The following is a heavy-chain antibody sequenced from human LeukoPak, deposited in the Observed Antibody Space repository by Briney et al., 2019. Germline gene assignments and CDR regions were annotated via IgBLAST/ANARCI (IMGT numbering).Heavy chain of an antibody. D-gene: IGHD3-10*02. CDR2: ISYDGCNK. CDR3: AELGITMIGGV. Sequence: GGSLRLSCAASGFTFNTYTMHWGRQAPGKGLEWVAVISYDGCNKYYADSVKGRFTISRDNAKNSLYLPMNSLRAEDTAVYYCAELGITMIGGVWGKGTTVTISS. V-gene: IGHV3-30*04. CDR1: GFTFNTYT. J-gene: IGHJ6*04.